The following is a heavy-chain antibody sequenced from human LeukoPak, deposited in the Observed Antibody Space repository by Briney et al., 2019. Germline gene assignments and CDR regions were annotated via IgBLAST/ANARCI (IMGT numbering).Heavy chain of an antibody. J-gene: IGHJ4*02. CDR3: AKGWGPPSIAVAGTGFDY. Sequence: PGGSLRLSCAASGFTFSSYAMSWVRQAPGKGLEWVSDISGSGGSTYYADSVKGRFTISRDNSKNTLYLQMNSLRAEDTAVYYCAKGWGPPSIAVAGTGFDYWGQGTLVTVSS. CDR2: ISGSGGST. D-gene: IGHD6-19*01. V-gene: IGHV3-23*01. CDR1: GFTFSSYA.